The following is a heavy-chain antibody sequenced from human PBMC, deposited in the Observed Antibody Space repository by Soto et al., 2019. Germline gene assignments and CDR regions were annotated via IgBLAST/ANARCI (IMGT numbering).Heavy chain of an antibody. CDR1: GFTFSSYA. V-gene: IGHV3-23*01. Sequence: EVQLLESGGGLVQRGGSLRLSCAASGFTFSSYAVSWVRQAPGKGLEWVSAISGSGDSTFYADYVRGRFTISRDNSNTTLYLQMNSLRAEDVAVYYCAKDYYYQSSGYHSRVRYFDYWGQGTLVTVSS. J-gene: IGHJ4*02. D-gene: IGHD3-22*01. CDR2: ISGSGDST. CDR3: AKDYYYQSSGYHSRVRYFDY.